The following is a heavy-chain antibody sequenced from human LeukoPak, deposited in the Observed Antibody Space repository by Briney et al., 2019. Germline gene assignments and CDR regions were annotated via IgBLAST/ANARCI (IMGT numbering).Heavy chain of an antibody. J-gene: IGHJ4*02. CDR3: AKAEGVYYDILTGYSYYFDY. Sequence: GGSLRLSCAASGFTFSSYAMSWVRQAPGKGLEWGSAISGSGGSTYYADSVKGRFTISRDNSKNTLYLQMNSLRAEDTAVYYCAKAEGVYYDILTGYSYYFDYWGQGTLVTVSP. CDR2: ISGSGGST. CDR1: GFTFSSYA. V-gene: IGHV3-23*01. D-gene: IGHD3-9*01.